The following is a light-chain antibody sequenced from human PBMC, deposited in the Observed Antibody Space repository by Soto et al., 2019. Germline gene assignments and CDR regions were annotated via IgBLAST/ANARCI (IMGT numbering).Light chain of an antibody. CDR3: CSYAGIYIDV. Sequence: QSALTQPRSVSGSPGQSVTISCTGTSSDVGGYNYVSWYQQHPGKAPKLMIYDVGKRPSGVPDRFSGSKSANTASLPISGLLAADEDDYYCCSYAGIYIDVFGSGTKVTVL. CDR2: DVG. CDR1: SSDVGGYNY. J-gene: IGLJ1*01. V-gene: IGLV2-11*01.